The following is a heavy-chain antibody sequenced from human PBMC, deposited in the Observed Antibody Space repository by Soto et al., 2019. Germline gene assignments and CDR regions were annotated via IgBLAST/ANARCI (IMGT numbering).Heavy chain of an antibody. J-gene: IGHJ3*02. V-gene: IGHV1-69*02. D-gene: IGHD2-21*02. Sequence: QVQLVQSGAEVKKPGSSVKVSCKASGGTFSSYTISWVRQAPGQGLEWMGRIIPNLGIANYAQKFQGRVTITADKATSTAYLELSSLSAEDRAVYYCAGEDAYDSGGDRWAFDIWGQGTLVTVSS. CDR1: GGTFSSYT. CDR3: AGEDAYDSGGDRWAFDI. CDR2: IIPNLGIA.